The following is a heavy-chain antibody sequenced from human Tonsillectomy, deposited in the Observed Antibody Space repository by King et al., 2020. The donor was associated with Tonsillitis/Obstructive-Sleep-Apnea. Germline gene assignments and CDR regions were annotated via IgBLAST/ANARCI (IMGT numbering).Heavy chain of an antibody. D-gene: IGHD1-7*01. V-gene: IGHV3-30*03. CDR1: GFTFSRHG. Sequence: VQLVESGGGVVQPGRSLRLSCAASGFTFSRHGMHWVRPAPGKGLEWVAVISYDGNNKYYADSVKGRFTISRDNSKNTLYLQMNSLRAEDTAVYYCAIRPITGTAGIDYWGQGTLVTVSS. CDR3: AIRPITGTAGIDY. CDR2: ISYDGNNK. J-gene: IGHJ4*02.